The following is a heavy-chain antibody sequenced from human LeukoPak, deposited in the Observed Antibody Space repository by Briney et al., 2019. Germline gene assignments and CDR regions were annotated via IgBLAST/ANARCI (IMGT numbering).Heavy chain of an antibody. D-gene: IGHD4-23*01. Sequence: GGSLRLSCAASGFTFSSYGMHWVRQAPGKGLEWVSYISSSGSTIYYADSVEGRFTISRDNAKNSLYLQMNSLRAEDTAVYYCARDREYGGIDYWGQGTLVTVSS. CDR1: GFTFSSYG. J-gene: IGHJ4*02. CDR3: ARDREYGGIDY. V-gene: IGHV3-48*04. CDR2: ISSSGSTI.